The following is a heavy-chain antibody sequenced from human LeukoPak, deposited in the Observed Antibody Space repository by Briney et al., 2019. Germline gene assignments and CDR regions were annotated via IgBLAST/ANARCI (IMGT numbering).Heavy chain of an antibody. CDR2: ISSSSSYI. CDR3: AKAGTYMVRGVIMDY. J-gene: IGHJ4*02. V-gene: IGHV3-21*01. CDR1: GFTFSSYS. D-gene: IGHD3-10*01. Sequence: GGSLRLSCAASGFTFSSYSMNWVRQAPGKGLEWVSSISSSSSYIYYADSVKGRFTISRDNAKNSLYLQMNSLRAEDTAVYYCAKAGTYMVRGVIMDYWGQGTLVTVSS.